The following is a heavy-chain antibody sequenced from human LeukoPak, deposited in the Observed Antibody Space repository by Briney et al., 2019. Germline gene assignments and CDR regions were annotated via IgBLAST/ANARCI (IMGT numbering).Heavy chain of an antibody. J-gene: IGHJ4*02. D-gene: IGHD3-22*01. Sequence: WGSLRLSCAASGFTFSSYWMSWVGQAPGKGLEWVANIKHDASEKYFMESLKGRFTISRDNAKNSLYLQMNSLRAEDTAVYYCARGYYDSNAQLFDYWGQGTLVTVSS. CDR3: ARGYYDSNAQLFDY. CDR1: GFTFSSYW. V-gene: IGHV3-7*01. CDR2: IKHDASEK.